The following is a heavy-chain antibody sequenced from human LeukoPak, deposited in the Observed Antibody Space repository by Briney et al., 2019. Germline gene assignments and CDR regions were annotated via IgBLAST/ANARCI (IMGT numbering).Heavy chain of an antibody. CDR2: IKQDGSAK. J-gene: IGHJ4*02. CDR3: ASLGDPFDS. CDR1: RFTFSNYW. D-gene: IGHD2-21*02. V-gene: IGHV3-7*01. Sequence: PGGSLRLSCAASRFTFSNYWMSWVRQAPGKGLEWVANIKQDGSAKYYVDSVKGRFTISRDNAKNSLYLQMNSLRAEDTAVYYCASLGDPFDSWGQGTLVTVSS.